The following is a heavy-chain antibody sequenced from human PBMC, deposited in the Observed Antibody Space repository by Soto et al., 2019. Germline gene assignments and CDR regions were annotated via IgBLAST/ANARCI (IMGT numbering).Heavy chain of an antibody. CDR3: ARARFEYSSSSNSGWFDP. CDR1: GFTFSSYG. V-gene: IGHV3-33*01. J-gene: IGHJ5*02. D-gene: IGHD6-6*01. Sequence: GGSLRLSCAASGFTFSSYGMHWVRQAPGKGLEWAAVIWYDGSNKYYADSVKGRFTISRDNSKNTLYLQMNSLRAEDTAVYYCARARFEYSSSSNSGWFDPWGQGTLVTVSS. CDR2: IWYDGSNK.